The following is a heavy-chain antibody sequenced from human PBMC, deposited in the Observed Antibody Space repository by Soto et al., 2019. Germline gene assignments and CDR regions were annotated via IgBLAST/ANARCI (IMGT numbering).Heavy chain of an antibody. CDR1: GYTFTGYY. Sequence: ASVKVSCKASGYTFTGYYMHWVRQAPGQGLEWMGWINPNSGGTNYAQKFQGWVTMTRDTSISTAYMELSGLRSDDTAVYYCARDGGPGYSNYAPTYYYYYGMDVWGQGTTVTVSS. CDR3: ARDGGPGYSNYAPTYYYYYGMDV. D-gene: IGHD4-4*01. V-gene: IGHV1-2*04. J-gene: IGHJ6*02. CDR2: INPNSGGT.